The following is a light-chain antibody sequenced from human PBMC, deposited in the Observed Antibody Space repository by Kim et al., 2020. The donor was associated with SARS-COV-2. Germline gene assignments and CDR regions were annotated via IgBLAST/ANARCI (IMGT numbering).Light chain of an antibody. V-gene: IGKV3-15*01. J-gene: IGKJ1*01. CDR3: QQYSDWPPEGT. CDR1: QSVSTK. Sequence: EIVMTQSPATLSVSPGERANLSCRASQSVSTKLAWYQQRPGQPPRLLIYGASTRAADIPSRFSGSGSGTEFTLTISSLQSEDIAVYYCQQYSDWPPEGTFGQGTKVDIK. CDR2: GAS.